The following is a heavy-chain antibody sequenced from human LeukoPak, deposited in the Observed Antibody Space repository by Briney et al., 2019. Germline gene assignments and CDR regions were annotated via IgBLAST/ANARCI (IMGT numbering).Heavy chain of an antibody. Sequence: SETLSLTCTVSGASISSSSSYWGWIRQPPGRGLEWIGTIYYSGSTYYNPSLKSRVTISVDTSKNQFSLKLSSVTAADTAVYYCARLVTEYGDYATYYYYYMDVWGKGTTVTISS. V-gene: IGHV4-39*01. CDR2: IYYSGST. CDR1: GASISSSSSY. CDR3: ARLVTEYGDYATYYYYYMDV. D-gene: IGHD4-17*01. J-gene: IGHJ6*03.